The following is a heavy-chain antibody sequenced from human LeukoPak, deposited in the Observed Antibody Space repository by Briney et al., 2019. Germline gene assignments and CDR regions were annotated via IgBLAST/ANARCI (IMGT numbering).Heavy chain of an antibody. CDR3: AKSTAPCSRGSCYSALES. V-gene: IGHV3-23*01. J-gene: IGHJ4*02. Sequence: GESLRLSCAASGVTFSSYAMSWVRQAPGRGLEWVSSISASGGNTYYADSVKGRFTISRDNSENTLYLQMNSLRVEDTAIYYCAKSTAPCSRGSCYSALESWGQGTLVTVSS. D-gene: IGHD2-15*01. CDR1: GVTFSSYA. CDR2: ISASGGNT.